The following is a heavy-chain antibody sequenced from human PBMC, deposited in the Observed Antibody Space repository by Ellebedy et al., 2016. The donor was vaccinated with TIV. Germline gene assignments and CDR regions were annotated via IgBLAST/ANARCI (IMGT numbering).Heavy chain of an antibody. CDR1: GGTFSSYA. J-gene: IGHJ5*02. CDR2: IIPIYDTA. CDR3: ARDLPLGWNSRTWFDP. V-gene: IGHV1-69*13. D-gene: IGHD1-7*01. Sequence: AASVKVSCKASGGTFSSYAISWVRQAPGQGLEWMGGIIPIYDTANYPQKFQGRVTITADESTSTADLELSSLRSDDTAVYYCARDLPLGWNSRTWFDPWGQGTLVTVSS.